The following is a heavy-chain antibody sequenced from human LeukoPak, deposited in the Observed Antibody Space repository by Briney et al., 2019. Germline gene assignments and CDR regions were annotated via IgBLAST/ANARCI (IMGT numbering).Heavy chain of an antibody. J-gene: IGHJ3*02. Sequence: SGPTLVNPTQTLTLTCTFSGFSLSTSGVGVGWIRQPPGEALEWLALIYWDDDKRYSPSLKSRLAITKDTSKNQVVLTMTNMDPVDTATYYCAHFGFKGYCSSPSCYAANAFDIWGQGTLVTVSS. V-gene: IGHV2-5*02. D-gene: IGHD2-2*01. CDR3: AHFGFKGYCSSPSCYAANAFDI. CDR1: GFSLSTSGVG. CDR2: IYWDDDK.